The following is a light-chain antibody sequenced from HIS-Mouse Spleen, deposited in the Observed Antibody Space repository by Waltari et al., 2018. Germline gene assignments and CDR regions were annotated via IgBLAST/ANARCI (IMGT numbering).Light chain of an antibody. CDR2: KAS. V-gene: IGKV1-5*03. CDR1: PSISSW. CDR3: QQYNSYSRT. J-gene: IGKJ1*01. Sequence: DIQMTQSPSTLSASVGDRVTITCRASPSISSWLAWSQQKPGKAPKLLIYKASSLESGVPSRFSGSGSGTEFTLTISSLQPDDFATYYCQQYNSYSRTFGQGTKVEIK.